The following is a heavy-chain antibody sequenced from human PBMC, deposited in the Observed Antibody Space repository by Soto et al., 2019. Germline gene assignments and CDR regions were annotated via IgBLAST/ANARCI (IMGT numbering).Heavy chain of an antibody. J-gene: IGHJ4*02. CDR1: GEIFISYD. CDR3: ARATVDAAFDF. D-gene: IGHD5-18*01. CDR2: INAGYGNT. Sequence: VEAVKGSCKAAGEIFISYDMHWVGQAPGQRLEWMGWINAGYGNTKFPQKFQDGFTISRDTTDNTAYMQLTSLRADDTAVYYCARATVDAAFDFWGQGTLVTVSS. V-gene: IGHV1-3*01.